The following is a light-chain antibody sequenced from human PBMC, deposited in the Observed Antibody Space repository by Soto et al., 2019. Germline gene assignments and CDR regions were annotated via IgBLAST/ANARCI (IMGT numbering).Light chain of an antibody. CDR1: SSNIGSNY. CDR2: RNY. J-gene: IGLJ1*01. CDR3: TSHAGNYNFPYV. Sequence: QSVLSQSPSASGTPGQRVTISCSGSSSNIGSNYVFWYQQLPGTAPKVLIYRNYQRPSGVPDRFSGSKSGNTASLTVSGLQAEDEADYYCTSHAGNYNFPYVFGTGTKLTVL. V-gene: IGLV1-47*01.